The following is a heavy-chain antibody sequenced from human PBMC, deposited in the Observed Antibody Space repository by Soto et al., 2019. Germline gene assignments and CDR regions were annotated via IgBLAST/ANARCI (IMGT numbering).Heavy chain of an antibody. CDR1: GFTFSDYY. V-gene: IGHV3-11*01. D-gene: IGHD3-3*01. CDR2: ISSSGSTI. Sequence: GGALRLSCAASGFTFSDYYMSWIRQAPGKGLEWDSYISSSGSTIYYAASVKGRFTISRDNAKNSLYLQMNSLRAEDAAVYYCARDAQYYDFWSGYSYWGQGTLVTVSS. CDR3: ARDAQYYDFWSGYSY. J-gene: IGHJ4*02.